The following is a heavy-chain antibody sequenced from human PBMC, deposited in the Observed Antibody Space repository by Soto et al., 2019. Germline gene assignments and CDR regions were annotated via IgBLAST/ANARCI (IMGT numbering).Heavy chain of an antibody. CDR1: GFTVSSNY. J-gene: IGHJ3*02. D-gene: IGHD4-17*01. CDR3: ARERRSTGDDAFDI. V-gene: IGHV3-66*01. CDR2: IYSGGST. Sequence: EVQLVESGGGLVEPGGSLRLSCAASGFTVSSNYMSWVRQAAGKGLVWVSVIYSGGSTYYADSVKGRFTISRDNSKNTLYLQMNSLRAEDTAVYYCARERRSTGDDAFDIWGQGTMVTVSS.